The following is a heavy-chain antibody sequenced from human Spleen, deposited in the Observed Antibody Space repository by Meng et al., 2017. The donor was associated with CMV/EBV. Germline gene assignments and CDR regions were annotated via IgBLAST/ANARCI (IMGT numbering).Heavy chain of an antibody. CDR1: GFTFSTYD. V-gene: IGHV3-13*01. CDR3: ARARSPTHFDY. Sequence: GGSLRLTCTASGFTFSTYDFHWVRQPTGKGLEWVSSIGIVGDTYSIGSVKVRFIISREDAKNSVYLQMNGLRDGDTGLYYCARARSPTHFDYWGQGALVTVSS. J-gene: IGHJ4*02. CDR2: IGIVGDT.